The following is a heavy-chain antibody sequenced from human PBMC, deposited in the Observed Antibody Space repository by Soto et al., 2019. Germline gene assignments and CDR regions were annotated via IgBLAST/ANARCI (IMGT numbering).Heavy chain of an antibody. V-gene: IGHV3-33*01. CDR2: IWYDGSDK. CDR1: GFTFSDYG. CDR3: VRLGYWIPASGDARTYDMDV. D-gene: IGHD2-15*01. J-gene: IGHJ6*02. Sequence: QVQLVESGGGVVQPGWSLRLSCAASGFTFSDYGMHWVRQAPGRGLEWVAVIWYDGSDKYYADSVKGRFTISRDNSKNTLYLQIHSLRVEDTAVYYCVRLGYWIPASGDARTYDMDVWGQGSTFTVSS.